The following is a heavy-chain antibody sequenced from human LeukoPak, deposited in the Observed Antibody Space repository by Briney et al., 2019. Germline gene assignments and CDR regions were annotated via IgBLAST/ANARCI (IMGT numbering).Heavy chain of an antibody. CDR3: AKWSGEWPRV. CDR1: GLTFSSYA. Sequence: AGASLRLSCAAAGLTFSSYAMGSVRQAAGRGLEWVSAISGSGGSTYYAHSVKGRFTISRDNPKNTLYLQMNSLRAEDTAVYYCAKWSGEWPRVWGQGTLVTVSS. V-gene: IGHV3-23*01. CDR2: ISGSGGST. D-gene: IGHD3-10*01. J-gene: IGHJ4*02.